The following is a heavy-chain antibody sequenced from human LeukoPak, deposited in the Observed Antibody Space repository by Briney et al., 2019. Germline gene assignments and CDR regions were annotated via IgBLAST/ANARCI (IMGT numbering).Heavy chain of an antibody. CDR3: ARGTSGWLAMFDY. V-gene: IGHV4-39*01. J-gene: IGHJ4*02. CDR1: GGSISSSSYY. Sequence: PETLSLTCTVSGGSISSSSYYWGWIRQPPGKGLEWIGSIYYSGSTYYNPSLKSRVTISVDTSKNQVSLKLSSVTAADTAVYYCARGTSGWLAMFDYWGQGTLVTVSS. CDR2: IYYSGST. D-gene: IGHD6-19*01.